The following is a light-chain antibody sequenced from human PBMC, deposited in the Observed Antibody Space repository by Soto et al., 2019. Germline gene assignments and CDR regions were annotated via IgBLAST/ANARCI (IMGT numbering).Light chain of an antibody. CDR3: QQYGSSPWT. V-gene: IGKV3-20*01. CDR2: GAS. CDR1: QSASSRY. J-gene: IGKJ1*01. Sequence: EIVLTQSPGTLSLSPGERATLSCRAGQSASSRYLAWYQQKPGQAPRLLIYGASSRATGIPDRFSGSGSGXXXXXXXXXXXXXDFAXYYXQQYGSSPWTFGQGTKVEIK.